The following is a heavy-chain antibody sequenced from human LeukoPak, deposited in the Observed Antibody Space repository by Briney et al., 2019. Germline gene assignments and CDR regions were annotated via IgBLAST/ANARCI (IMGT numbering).Heavy chain of an antibody. V-gene: IGHV4-39*01. CDR3: ARGDYCTNGVCYWTYMREYNWFDP. J-gene: IGHJ5*02. CDR1: GGSISSSSYY. D-gene: IGHD2-8*01. Sequence: PSETLSLTCTVSGGSISSSSYYWGWIRQPPGKGLEWIGSIYYSGSTYYNPSLKSRVTISVDTSKNQFSLKLSSVTAADTAVYYCARGDYCTNGVCYWTYMREYNWFDPWGQGTLVTVSS. CDR2: IYYSGST.